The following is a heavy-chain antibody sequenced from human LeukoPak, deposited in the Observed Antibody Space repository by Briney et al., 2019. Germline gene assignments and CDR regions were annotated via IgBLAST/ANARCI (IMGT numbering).Heavy chain of an antibody. J-gene: IGHJ4*02. CDR2: ISYDGSNK. V-gene: IGHV3-30-3*01. Sequence: PGGSLRLSCAASGFTFSSYAMHWVRQAPGKGLEWVAVISYDGSNKYYADSVKGRFTISRDNSKNTLYLQMNSLRAEDTAVYYCARDLSWFGEASDYWGQGTLVTVSS. D-gene: IGHD3-10*01. CDR1: GFTFSSYA. CDR3: ARDLSWFGEASDY.